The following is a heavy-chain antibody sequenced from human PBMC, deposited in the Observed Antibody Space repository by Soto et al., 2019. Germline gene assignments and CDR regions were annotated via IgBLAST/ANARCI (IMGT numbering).Heavy chain of an antibody. Sequence: ASVKVSCKASGYTFTSYYMHWVRQAPGQGLEWMGIINPSGGSTSYAQKFQGRVTMTRDTSTSTVYMELSSLRSEDTAVYYCARAAYYYDSSGYYPRDYGMDVWGQGTTVTVSS. CDR1: GYTFTSYY. J-gene: IGHJ6*02. V-gene: IGHV1-46*03. D-gene: IGHD3-22*01. CDR3: ARAAYYYDSSGYYPRDYGMDV. CDR2: INPSGGST.